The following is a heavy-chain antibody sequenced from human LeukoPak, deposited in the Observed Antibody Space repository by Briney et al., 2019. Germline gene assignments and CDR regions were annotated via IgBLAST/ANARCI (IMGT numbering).Heavy chain of an antibody. J-gene: IGHJ4*02. CDR3: AREEDDYTNRAYFDY. CDR2: IYYSGST. V-gene: IGHV4-30-4*01. CDR1: GGSISSGDYY. D-gene: IGHD4-11*01. Sequence: SETLSLTCTVSGGSISSGDYYWSWIRQPPGKGLEWIGYIYYSGSTYYNPSLKSRVIISVDTSKNQFSLKLSSVTAADTAVYYCAREEDDYTNRAYFDYWGQGTLVTVSS.